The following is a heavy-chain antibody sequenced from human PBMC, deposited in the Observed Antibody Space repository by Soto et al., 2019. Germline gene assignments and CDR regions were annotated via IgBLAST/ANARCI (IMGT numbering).Heavy chain of an antibody. J-gene: IGHJ4*02. CDR3: ARSYFGADY. Sequence: QVQLQESGPGLVKPSGTLSLTCTVSGGSISSSNWWNWVRQPPGKGLEWIGEIYHGGRTNYNPSRKIRDTISVDKSKNQFSLKLTSVTAADTAVYYCARSYFGADYWGQGALVTVSS. V-gene: IGHV4-4*02. CDR2: IYHGGRT. D-gene: IGHD3-10*01. CDR1: GGSISSSNW.